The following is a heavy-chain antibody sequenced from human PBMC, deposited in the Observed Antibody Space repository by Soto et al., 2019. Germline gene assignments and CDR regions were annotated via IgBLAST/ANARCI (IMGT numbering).Heavy chain of an antibody. D-gene: IGHD3-3*01. Sequence: ASDTLSLTCALYGGSFDGYYWSWVRQSPGKGLEWIGEIHHSGSTKYNPSLKSRVSLSVDTSTKQFSLKLTSVTAADRGVYYCATGVASWSGDLFWGQGHPVT. J-gene: IGHJ4*02. V-gene: IGHV4-34*01. CDR3: ATGVASWSGDLF. CDR2: IHHSGST. CDR1: GGSFDGYY.